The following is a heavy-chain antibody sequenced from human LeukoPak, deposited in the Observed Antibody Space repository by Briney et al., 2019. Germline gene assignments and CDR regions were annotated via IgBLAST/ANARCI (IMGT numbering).Heavy chain of an antibody. J-gene: IGHJ5*02. CDR1: GYTFTGYY. D-gene: IGHD3-10*01. CDR3: ARDYYGSGTPSGWFDP. V-gene: IGHV1-2*02. CDR2: INPNSGGT. Sequence: ASVKVSCKASGYTFTGYYMHWVRQAPGQGLEWMGWINPNSGGTNYAQKFQGRVTMTRDTSISTAYMELSGLRSDDTAVYYCARDYYGSGTPSGWFDPWGQGTLVTVSS.